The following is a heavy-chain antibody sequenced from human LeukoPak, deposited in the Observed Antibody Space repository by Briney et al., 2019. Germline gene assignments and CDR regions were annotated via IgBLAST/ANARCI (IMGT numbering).Heavy chain of an antibody. J-gene: IGHJ4*02. V-gene: IGHV4-61*01. CDR2: IYYSGST. Sequence: PSQTLSLTCTVSGGSVSSGSYYWSWIRQPPGKGLEWIGYIYYSGSTNYNPSLKSRVTISVDTSKNQFSLKLSSVTAADTAVYYCARTYCSSTSCSFDYWGQGTLVTVSS. D-gene: IGHD2-2*01. CDR3: ARTYCSSTSCSFDY. CDR1: GGSVSSGSYY.